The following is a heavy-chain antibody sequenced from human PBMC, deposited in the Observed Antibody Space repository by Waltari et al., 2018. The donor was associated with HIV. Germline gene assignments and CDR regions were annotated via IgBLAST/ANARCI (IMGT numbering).Heavy chain of an antibody. CDR1: GGSFSGYF. CDR3: ARAGRRHGDHWEYYLDF. J-gene: IGHJ4*02. CDR2: VDHAGKT. D-gene: IGHD4-17*01. Sequence: KQWGAGLLKPADTLSLTCAVYGGSFSGYFCTWIRQSPGKGLEWIGEVDHAGKTHNNPSLKGRITLSSDKAKNQFSLKLTSVTAADTAIYFCARAGRRHGDHWEYYLDFWGRGTQVIVSP. V-gene: IGHV4-34*02.